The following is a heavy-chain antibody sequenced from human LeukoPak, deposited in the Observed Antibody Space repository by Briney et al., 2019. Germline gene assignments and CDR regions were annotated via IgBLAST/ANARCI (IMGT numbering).Heavy chain of an antibody. J-gene: IGHJ4*02. Sequence: VASVKVSCKASGGTFSSYAISWVRQAPGQGLEWMGGIIPIFGTANYAQKFQGRVTLTRDTSTTTVYMELSSLRSEDTAVYYCARDYHGSGSLTTFDYWGQGTLVTVSS. CDR1: GGTFSSYA. V-gene: IGHV1-69*05. CDR3: ARDYHGSGSLTTFDY. CDR2: IIPIFGTA. D-gene: IGHD3-10*01.